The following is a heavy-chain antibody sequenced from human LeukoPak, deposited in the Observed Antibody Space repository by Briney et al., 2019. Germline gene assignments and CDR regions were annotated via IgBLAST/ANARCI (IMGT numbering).Heavy chain of an antibody. J-gene: IGHJ6*03. CDR3: ARRYYYYMDV. Sequence: ASVKVSCKVSGYTLTELSMHWVRQAPGKGLEWMGGFDPEDGETIYAQKFQGRVTMTRNTSISTAYMELSSLRSEDTAVYYCARRYYYYMDVWGKGTTVTVSS. CDR2: FDPEDGET. CDR1: GYTLTELS. V-gene: IGHV1-24*01.